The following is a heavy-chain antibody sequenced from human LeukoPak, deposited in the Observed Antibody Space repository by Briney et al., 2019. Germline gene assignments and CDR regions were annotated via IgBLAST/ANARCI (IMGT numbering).Heavy chain of an antibody. CDR1: GFTFSSYG. CDR3: AKDLGLDGDYVDGMDV. D-gene: IGHD4-17*01. J-gene: IGHJ6*04. CDR2: ISYDGSNK. V-gene: IGHV3-30*18. Sequence: GRSLRLSCAASGFTFSSYGMHWVRQAPGKGLEWVAVISYDGSNKYYADSVKGRFTISRDNSKNTLYLQMNSLRAEDTAVYYCAKDLGLDGDYVDGMDVWGKGTTVTVSS.